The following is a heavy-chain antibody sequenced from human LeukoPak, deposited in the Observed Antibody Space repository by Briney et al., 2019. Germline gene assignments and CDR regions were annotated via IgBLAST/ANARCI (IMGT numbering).Heavy chain of an antibody. D-gene: IGHD3-16*01. CDR1: GFTFSSYW. V-gene: IGHV3-7*01. CDR3: ARDPSGALRTFDY. Sequence: GGSLRLSCAASGFTFSSYWMSWVRQAPGKGLEWVANIKQDGSEKYYVDSVKGRFTISRDNAKNSLYLQMNSLRAEDTAVYYCARDPSGALRTFDYWGQGTLVTVSS. J-gene: IGHJ4*02. CDR2: IKQDGSEK.